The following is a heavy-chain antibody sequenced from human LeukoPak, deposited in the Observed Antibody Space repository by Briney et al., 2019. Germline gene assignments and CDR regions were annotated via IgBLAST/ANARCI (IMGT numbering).Heavy chain of an antibody. Sequence: SETLSLTCTVSGGSITSFYWSWIRQPPGKGLEWIGYISFSGGIDYNPSLNSRLTLSIDTSKNQFSLKLTSVTAADTAVYYCARVPLYSSSWYFGFDPWGQGTLVTVSS. CDR2: ISFSGGI. V-gene: IGHV4-59*01. D-gene: IGHD6-13*01. CDR1: GGSITSFY. J-gene: IGHJ5*02. CDR3: ARVPLYSSSWYFGFDP.